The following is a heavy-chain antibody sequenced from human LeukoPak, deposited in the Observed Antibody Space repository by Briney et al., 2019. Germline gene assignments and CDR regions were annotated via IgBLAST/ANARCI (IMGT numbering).Heavy chain of an antibody. V-gene: IGHV3-23*01. J-gene: IGHJ4*02. CDR3: ADYGVSGVRNNFY. Sequence: PGGSLRLSCAASGLAFSSYAMSWVRQAPGEGLEWVSTISVASNTFHADSVEGRFTISRDNSRNTVYLQMTSLRADDTAVYYCADYGVSGVRNNFYWGQGTLVTVSS. CDR1: GLAFSSYA. CDR2: ISVASNT. D-gene: IGHD3-3*01.